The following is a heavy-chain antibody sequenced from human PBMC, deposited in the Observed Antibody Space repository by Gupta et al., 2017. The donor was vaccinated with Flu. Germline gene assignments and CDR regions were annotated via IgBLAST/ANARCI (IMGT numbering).Heavy chain of an antibody. V-gene: IGHV1-69*01. J-gene: IGHJ6*02. D-gene: IGHD1-26*01. CDR1: GGTFRNYA. CDR2: IIPIFGTT. CDR3: ARGHTGIYYYYYGMDV. Sequence: QVQLVQSGAEVKKPGSSVKVSCKASGGTFRNYAFTWVRQAPGQGLEWMGGIIPIFGTTHYAQKFQGRVAITADEFASTAYMELSSLRSEDTAVYYCARGHTGIYYYYYGMDVWGQGTTVTVSS.